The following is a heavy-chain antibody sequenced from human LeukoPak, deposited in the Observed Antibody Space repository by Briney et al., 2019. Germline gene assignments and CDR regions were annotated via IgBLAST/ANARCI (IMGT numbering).Heavy chain of an antibody. J-gene: IGHJ6*03. CDR1: GGSFSGYY. V-gene: IGHV4-34*01. D-gene: IGHD2-15*01. CDR3: ASKRYCSGGSCYSHYYYYYMDV. Sequence: SETLSLTCAVYGGSFSGYYWSWIRQPPGKGLEWIGEINHSGSTNYNPSPKSRVTISVDTSKNQFSLKLSSVTAADTAVYYCASKRYCSGGSCYSHYYYYYMDVWGKGTTVTVSS. CDR2: INHSGST.